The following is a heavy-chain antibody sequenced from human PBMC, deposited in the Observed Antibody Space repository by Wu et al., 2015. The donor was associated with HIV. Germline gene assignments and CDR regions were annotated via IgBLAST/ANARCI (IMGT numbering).Heavy chain of an antibody. J-gene: IGHJ4*02. Sequence: QVQLVQSGAEVKKPGASVKVSCKASGYTFTGYYMHWVRQAPGQGLEWMGWINPNSGGTNYAQKFQGGVTMTRDTSISTAYMELSRLRSDDTAVYYCARTVSQYSSGWSVLYYFDYWGQGTLVTVSS. CDR2: INPNSGGT. V-gene: IGHV1-2*02. CDR3: ARTVSQYSSGWSVLYYFDY. D-gene: IGHD6-19*01. CDR1: GYTFTGYY.